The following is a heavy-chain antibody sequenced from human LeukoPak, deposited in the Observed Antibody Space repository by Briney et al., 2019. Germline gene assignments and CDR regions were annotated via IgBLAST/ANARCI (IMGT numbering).Heavy chain of an antibody. Sequence: GGSLRLPCAASGMTFSNHWMHWVRQVPGKGLVWVSLIKTDGRTTIYAHSEKGRFTISRDNGKSTLYLQRNSLRAEDTAIYYCTTGPSYGYEWWGQGTVVTVSS. CDR1: GMTFSNHW. V-gene: IGHV3-74*01. CDR2: IKTDGRTT. D-gene: IGHD3-16*01. J-gene: IGHJ4*02. CDR3: TTGPSYGYEW.